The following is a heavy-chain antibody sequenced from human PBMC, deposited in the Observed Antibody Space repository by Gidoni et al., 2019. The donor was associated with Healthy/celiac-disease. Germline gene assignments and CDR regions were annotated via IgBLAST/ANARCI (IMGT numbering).Heavy chain of an antibody. CDR2: ISGSGGST. CDR3: AKDRRYSRYCSGGSCYMTAVDP. D-gene: IGHD2-15*01. V-gene: IGHV3-23*01. CDR1: GFTFSSYA. J-gene: IGHJ5*02. Sequence: EVQLLESGGGLVQPGGSLRLSCAASGFTFSSYAISWVRQAPGKGLEWVSAISGSGGSTYYADSVKGRFTISRDNSKNTLYLQMNSLRAEDTAVYYCAKDRRYSRYCSGGSCYMTAVDPWGQGTLVTVSS.